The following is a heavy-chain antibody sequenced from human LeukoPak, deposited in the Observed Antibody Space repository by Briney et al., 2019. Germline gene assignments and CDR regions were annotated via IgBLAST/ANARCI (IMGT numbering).Heavy chain of an antibody. CDR2: ISDSGGST. CDR1: GFTFSSYA. J-gene: IGHJ1*01. D-gene: IGHD6-13*01. CDR3: AKDLHSSSWYNYFQH. V-gene: IGHV3-23*01. Sequence: GGSLRLSCAASGFTFSSYAMSWVRQAPGKGLEWVSAISDSGGSTYYADSVTGRFTVSRDNSKNTLYLEMNSLRAEDTAVYYCAKDLHSSSWYNYFQHWGQGTLVTVSS.